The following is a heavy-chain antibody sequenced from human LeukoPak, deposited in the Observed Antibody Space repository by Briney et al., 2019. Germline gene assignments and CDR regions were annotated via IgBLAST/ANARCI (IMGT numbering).Heavy chain of an antibody. D-gene: IGHD3-16*02. CDR1: GFTFSSYA. Sequence: GGSLRLSCAASGFTFSSYAMHWVRQAPGKGLEWVAVISYDGSNKYYADSVKGRFTISRDNSKNTLYMQMKSLRAEDTAVYYCARPRPPTVILAHWGQGPLVTVSS. CDR2: ISYDGSNK. V-gene: IGHV3-30-3*01. J-gene: IGHJ5*02. CDR3: ARPRPPTVILAH.